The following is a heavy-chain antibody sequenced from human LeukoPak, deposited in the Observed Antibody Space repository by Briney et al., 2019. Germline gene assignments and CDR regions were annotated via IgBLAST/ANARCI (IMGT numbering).Heavy chain of an antibody. V-gene: IGHV3-30*03. J-gene: IGHJ3*02. CDR1: GFTFSSYG. Sequence: GGSLRLSCAASGFTFSSYGMSWVRQAPGKGLEWVVVISYDGSSKYYADSVKGRFTISRDNSKNTLYLQMNSLRAEDTAVYYCARARSSYGYGDAFDIWGQGTMVTVSS. CDR3: ARARSSYGYGDAFDI. CDR2: ISYDGSSK. D-gene: IGHD5-18*01.